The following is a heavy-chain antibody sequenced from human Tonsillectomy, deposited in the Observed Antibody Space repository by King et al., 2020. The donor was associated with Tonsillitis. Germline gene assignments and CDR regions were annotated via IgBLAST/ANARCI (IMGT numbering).Heavy chain of an antibody. CDR1: GFTFSSYA. V-gene: IGHV3-30*04. Sequence: VQLVESGGGVVQPGRSLRLSCAASGFTFSSYAMHWDRQAPGKGLEWVAVISYDGSIKYYADSVKGRFTISRDNSKNTLYLQMNSLRAEDTAVYYCAREGGGCQGDCGYYYYGMDVWGQGTTVTVSS. J-gene: IGHJ6*02. CDR3: AREGGGCQGDCGYYYYGMDV. D-gene: IGHD2-21*02. CDR2: ISYDGSIK.